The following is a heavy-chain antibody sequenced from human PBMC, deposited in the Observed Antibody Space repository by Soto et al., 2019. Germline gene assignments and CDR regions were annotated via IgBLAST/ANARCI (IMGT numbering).Heavy chain of an antibody. V-gene: IGHV3-23*01. J-gene: IGHJ3*02. D-gene: IGHD4-17*01. Sequence: GGSLRLSCAASGFIFSTYAMNWVRRAPGKGLEWVSAINANGGTTYYAESVRGRFTISRDNSINTLYLQMSRLRTEDTAVYYCAHPRGYGVFDAVDIWGQGTMVTVSS. CDR2: INANGGTT. CDR3: AHPRGYGVFDAVDI. CDR1: GFIFSTYA.